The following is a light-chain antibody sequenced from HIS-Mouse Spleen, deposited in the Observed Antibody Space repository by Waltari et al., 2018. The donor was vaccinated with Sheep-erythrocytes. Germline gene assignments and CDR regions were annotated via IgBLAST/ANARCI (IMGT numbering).Light chain of an antibody. Sequence: EIVLTQSPGTLSLSPGDRATLPCRASQSVSSSYLAWYQQKPGQAPRLLIYGASSRATGIPDRFSGSGSGTDFTLTISRLEPEDFAVYYCQQYGSSPPDTFGGGTKVEIK. CDR2: GAS. CDR1: QSVSSSY. CDR3: QQYGSSPPDT. J-gene: IGKJ4*01. V-gene: IGKV3-20*01.